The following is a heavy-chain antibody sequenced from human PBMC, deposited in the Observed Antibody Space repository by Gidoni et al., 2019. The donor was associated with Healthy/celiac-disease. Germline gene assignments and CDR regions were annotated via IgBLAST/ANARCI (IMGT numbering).Heavy chain of an antibody. CDR3: ARGSAGFLEWLSSNQPSGDFDY. CDR1: GFTFSSYG. Sequence: QVQLVESGGGVVQPGRSLRLSCAASGFTFSSYGMHWVRQAPGKGLEWVAVIWYDGSNKYYADSVKGRFTIYRDNSKNTLYLQMNSLRAEDTAVYYCARGSAGFLEWLSSNQPSGDFDYWGQGTLVTVSS. CDR2: IWYDGSNK. D-gene: IGHD3-3*01. V-gene: IGHV3-33*01. J-gene: IGHJ4*02.